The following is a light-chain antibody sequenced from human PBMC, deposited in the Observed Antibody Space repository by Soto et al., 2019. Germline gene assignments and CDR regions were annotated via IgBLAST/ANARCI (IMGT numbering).Light chain of an antibody. V-gene: IGKV3-20*01. Sequence: EIVLTQSPGTLSLSPGERATLSCRASQNVRSNFLAWYKQKHGQAPRLVIFGASSRATGIPDRFSGSGSGTDFTLTISRLEPEDFAVYYCQQYGGSPRTFGQGTKVDIK. CDR3: QQYGGSPRT. CDR2: GAS. CDR1: QNVRSNF. J-gene: IGKJ2*01.